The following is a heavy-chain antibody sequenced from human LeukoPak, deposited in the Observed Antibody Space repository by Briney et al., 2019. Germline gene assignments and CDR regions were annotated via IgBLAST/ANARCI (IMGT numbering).Heavy chain of an antibody. CDR1: GFAFSNAW. V-gene: IGHV3-15*01. J-gene: IGHJ5*02. CDR3: TKGIVGASTDWFDP. CDR2: IKRKADGGTT. D-gene: IGHD1-26*01. Sequence: NAGGSLRLSCAASGFAFSNAWMNWVRQAPGKGLEWVGRIKRKADGGTTDYAAPLKGRVTISRDDSKSTLYLQMNSLKPDDTAVYFCTKGIVGASTDWFDPWGQGTLVTVSS.